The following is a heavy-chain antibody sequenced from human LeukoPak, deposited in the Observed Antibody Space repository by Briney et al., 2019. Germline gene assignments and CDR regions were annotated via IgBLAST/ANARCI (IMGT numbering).Heavy chain of an antibody. Sequence: GASVKVSCKASGYTFTGYYMHWVRQAPGQELEWMGWMNPNSGKTGYAQRFQGRVTMTRNTSITTAYMELSSLRSEDTAMYYCASLIQNVYYGSEGAGYFDLWGRGTLVTVSS. J-gene: IGHJ2*01. CDR1: GYTFTGYY. V-gene: IGHV1-8*02. CDR2: MNPNSGKT. D-gene: IGHD3-10*01. CDR3: ASLIQNVYYGSEGAGYFDL.